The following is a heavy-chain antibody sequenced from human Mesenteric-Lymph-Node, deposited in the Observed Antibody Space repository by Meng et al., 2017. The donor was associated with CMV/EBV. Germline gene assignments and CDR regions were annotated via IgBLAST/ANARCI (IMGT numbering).Heavy chain of an antibody. J-gene: IGHJ4*01. CDR3: VKDYDSGGYWDF. V-gene: IGHV3-30*02. D-gene: IGHD3-10*01. CDR1: GFTFTSYG. Sequence: GGSLRLSWAASGFTFTSYGMHWVRQAPGKGLEWVAFIHYDGCCKYYADSVRGRFTISRDNSENTLYLQMNSLNTADTALYYCVKDYDSGGYWDFWGQGTMVTVSS. CDR2: IHYDGCCK.